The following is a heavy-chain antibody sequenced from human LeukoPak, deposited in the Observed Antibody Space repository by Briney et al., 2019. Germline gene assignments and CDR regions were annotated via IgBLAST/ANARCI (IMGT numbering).Heavy chain of an antibody. CDR2: ISWNSGSI. CDR3: AKAGIVGAVDY. V-gene: IGHV3-9*01. Sequence: PGRSLRLSCVASGFTFDDYAMHWVRQAPGKGLEWVSGISWNSGSIGYADSVKGRFTISRDNAKNSLYLQMNSLRAEDTALYYCAKAGIVGAVDYWGQGTLVTVSS. D-gene: IGHD1-26*01. CDR1: GFTFDDYA. J-gene: IGHJ4*02.